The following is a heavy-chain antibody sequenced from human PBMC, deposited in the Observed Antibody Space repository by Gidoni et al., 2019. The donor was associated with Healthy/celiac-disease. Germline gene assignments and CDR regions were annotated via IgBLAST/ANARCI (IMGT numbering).Heavy chain of an antibody. J-gene: IGHJ6*02. V-gene: IGHV3-30*18. CDR2: ISYDGSNK. D-gene: IGHD3-3*01. Sequence: QVQLVESGGGVVQPGRSLRLSCAASGFTFSSYGMHWVRQAPGKGMEWVAVISYDGSNKYYADSVKGRFTISRDNSKNTLYLQMNSLRAEDTAVYYCAKERRRGGDFSPRGYYYYYGMDVWGQGTTVTVSS. CDR3: AKERRRGGDFSPRGYYYYYGMDV. CDR1: GFTFSSYG.